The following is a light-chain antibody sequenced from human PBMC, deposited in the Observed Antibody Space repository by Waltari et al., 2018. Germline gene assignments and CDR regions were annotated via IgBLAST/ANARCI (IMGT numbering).Light chain of an antibody. J-gene: IGLJ2*01. Sequence: QSALTHPASVSGSPGQSIPTPSPGTSSYVGCYHYSSWYQQHPGKAPKLMIYDVNKRPSGVSNRFSGSKSGNTASLTISGLQTEDEADYCCCSYAGSRTPVLFGGGTKLTVL. CDR1: SSYVGCYHY. CDR2: DVN. V-gene: IGLV2-23*02. CDR3: CSYAGSRTPVL.